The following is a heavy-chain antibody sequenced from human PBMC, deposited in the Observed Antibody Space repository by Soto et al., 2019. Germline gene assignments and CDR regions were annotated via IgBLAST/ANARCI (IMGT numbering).Heavy chain of an antibody. D-gene: IGHD2-2*01. CDR1: GGSISSGGYS. V-gene: IGHV4-30-2*01. CDR2: IYHSGST. Sequence: SETLSLTCAVSGGSISSGGYSWSWIRQPPGKGLEWIGYIYHSGSTYYNPSLKSRVTISVDRSKNQFSLKLSSVTAADTAVYYCARDWNIVLVPAAREGGDYYYGMDVWGQGTTVT. CDR3: ARDWNIVLVPAAREGGDYYYGMDV. J-gene: IGHJ6*02.